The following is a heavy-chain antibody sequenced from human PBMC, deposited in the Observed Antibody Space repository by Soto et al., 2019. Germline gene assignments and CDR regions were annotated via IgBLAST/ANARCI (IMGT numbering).Heavy chain of an antibody. J-gene: IGHJ4*02. CDR2: ISGSGGSR. V-gene: IGHV3-23*01. Sequence: PGGSLRLSCAASKFTFSNYTMSWVRQAPGKGLEWVSVISGSGGSRHYADSVKGRFTISRDNSKNTLYLQMNSLRAGDTAVYYCAKRKEVGNIYFNTGHFDYWGQGTLVTVSS. CDR1: KFTFSNYT. D-gene: IGHD3-9*01. CDR3: AKRKEVGNIYFNTGHFDY.